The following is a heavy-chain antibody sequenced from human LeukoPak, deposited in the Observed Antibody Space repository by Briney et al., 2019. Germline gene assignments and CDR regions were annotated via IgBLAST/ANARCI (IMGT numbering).Heavy chain of an antibody. CDR2: IYYSGST. D-gene: IGHD3-22*01. V-gene: IGHV4-39*01. CDR1: GGSISSSSYY. CDR3: ARRYDDSSGYSDY. Sequence: PSETLSLTCTVSGGSISSSSYYWGWIRQPPGKGLEWIGSIYYSGSTYYNPSLKSRVTISVDTSKTQFSLKLSSVTAPDTAVYYCARRYDDSSGYSDYWGQGTLVTVSS. J-gene: IGHJ4*02.